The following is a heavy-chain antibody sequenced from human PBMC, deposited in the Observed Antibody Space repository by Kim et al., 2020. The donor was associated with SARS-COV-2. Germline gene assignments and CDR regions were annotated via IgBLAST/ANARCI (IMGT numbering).Heavy chain of an antibody. J-gene: IGHJ4*02. CDR2: ISRDGTAT. V-gene: IGHV3-64D*09. D-gene: IGHD4-17*01. Sequence: GGSLRLSCSASGFLITYHDMHWVRQAPGKGLEFVSSISRDGTATYYGDSVRGRFTISRDTSKNTVSLQMSSLRAEDTAIYYCVRQSGSDYYHFLDFWGQG. CDR3: VRQSGSDYYHFLDF. CDR1: GFLITYHD.